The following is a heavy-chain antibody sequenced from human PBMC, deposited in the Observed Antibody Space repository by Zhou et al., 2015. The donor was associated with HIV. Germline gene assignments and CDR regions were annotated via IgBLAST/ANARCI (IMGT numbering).Heavy chain of an antibody. D-gene: IGHD2/OR15-2a*01. J-gene: IGHJ4*02. CDR2: IWYDGSKE. Sequence: QVHLVESGGGVVQPGTSLRLSCAASGFTFSNHGMHWVRQAPGKGLEWVAVIWYDGSKEYYADSVKGRFTISRDSSKNTVYLQLDSLRTEDTAMYYCARDDDINSRYSRFHYWGQGTLVTVSS. V-gene: IGHV3-33*01. CDR3: ARDDDINSRYSRFHY. CDR1: GFTFSNHG.